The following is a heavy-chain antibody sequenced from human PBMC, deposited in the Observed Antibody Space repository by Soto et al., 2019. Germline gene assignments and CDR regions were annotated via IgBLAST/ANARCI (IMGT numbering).Heavy chain of an antibody. D-gene: IGHD3-16*01. CDR3: AMVDVYVTPSPQDV. CDR2: INTYNGNT. J-gene: IGHJ6*02. V-gene: IGHV1-18*01. CDR1: GYTFTSYG. Sequence: QVQLVQSGAAVKNPGASVKVSCKTSGYTFTSYGIGWARQAPGQGLEWMGWINTYNGNTNYAQNLQGRVTLTTDTSTSTAYMELRSLRSNDTAIYYCAMVDVYVTPSPQDVWGQGTTVTVPS.